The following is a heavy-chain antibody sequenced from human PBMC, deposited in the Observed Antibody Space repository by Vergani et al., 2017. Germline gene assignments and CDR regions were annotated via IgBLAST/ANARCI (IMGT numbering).Heavy chain of an antibody. CDR1: GGSISSSSYY. Sequence: QLQLQESGPGLVKPSETLSLTCTVSGGSISSSSYYWGWIRQPPGKGLEWIGSIYYSGSTYYNPSLKSRVTISVDTAKNQFSLKLSSVTAADTAVYYCARVLLRYVDWLSHFDYWGQGTLVTVSS. V-gene: IGHV4-39*07. CDR2: IYYSGST. CDR3: ARVLLRYVDWLSHFDY. D-gene: IGHD3-9*01. J-gene: IGHJ4*02.